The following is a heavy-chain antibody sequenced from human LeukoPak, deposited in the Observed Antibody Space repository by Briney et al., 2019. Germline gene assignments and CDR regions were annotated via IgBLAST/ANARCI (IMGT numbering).Heavy chain of an antibody. CDR3: AKEGEDGISEDFMDV. CDR1: GFTFSSYG. D-gene: IGHD1-14*01. V-gene: IGHV3-30*02. CDR2: IRYDGSNK. Sequence: GGSLRLSCAASGFTFSSYGMHWVRQAPGKGLEWVAFIRYDGSNKYYADSVKGRFTISRDNSKNTLYLQMNSLRAEDTAVYYCAKEGEDGISEDFMDVWGKGTTVTVSS. J-gene: IGHJ6*03.